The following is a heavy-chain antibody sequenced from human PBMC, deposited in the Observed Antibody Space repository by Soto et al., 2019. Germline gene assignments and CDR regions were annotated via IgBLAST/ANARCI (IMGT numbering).Heavy chain of an antibody. D-gene: IGHD5-12*01. CDR2: INPNSGGT. Sequence: ASVKVSCKASGHTFTGYYMHWVRQAPGQGLEWMGWINPNSGGTKYSQKFQGRVTITRDTSASTAYMELSSLRSEDTAVYYCAKEYSGYDYAFDIWGQGTMVTVSS. V-gene: IGHV1-2*02. CDR3: AKEYSGYDYAFDI. CDR1: GHTFTGYY. J-gene: IGHJ3*02.